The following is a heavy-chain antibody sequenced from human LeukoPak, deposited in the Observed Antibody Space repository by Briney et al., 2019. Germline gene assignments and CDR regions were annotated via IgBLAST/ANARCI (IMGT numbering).Heavy chain of an antibody. J-gene: IGHJ5*02. Sequence: PSETLSLTCAVYGVSFSGYYWSWLRQPPGKGLEWIGEINHSGSTNYNPSLKSRVTISVDTSKNQFSLKLSSVTAADTAVYYCARRRWGAAAGTRGWFDPWGQGTLVTVSS. CDR1: GVSFSGYY. CDR2: INHSGST. D-gene: IGHD6-13*01. V-gene: IGHV4-34*01. CDR3: ARRRWGAAAGTRGWFDP.